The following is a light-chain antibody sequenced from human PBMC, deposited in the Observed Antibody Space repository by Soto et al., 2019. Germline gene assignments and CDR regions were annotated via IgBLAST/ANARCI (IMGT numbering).Light chain of an antibody. Sequence: QSALTQPASVSGSPGQSITISCTGTSSDVGGYNYVSWYQQHPGKAPKLMIYEVSNRPSGVSNLFSGSKSGNTASLTISGLQAEDEADYYCSSYTTSRTWLFGGGTKLTVL. V-gene: IGLV2-14*01. J-gene: IGLJ3*02. CDR1: SSDVGGYNY. CDR3: SSYTTSRTWL. CDR2: EVS.